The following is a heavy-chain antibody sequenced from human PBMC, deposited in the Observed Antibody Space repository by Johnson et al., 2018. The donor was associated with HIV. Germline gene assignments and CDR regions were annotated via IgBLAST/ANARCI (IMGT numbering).Heavy chain of an antibody. V-gene: IGHV3-30*03. D-gene: IGHD4-17*01. CDR1: GFTFSSYG. J-gene: IGHJ3*02. Sequence: VQVVESGGGVVQPGRSLRLSCAASGFTFSSYGMHWVRQAPGKGLEWVAVISYDGSNKYYADSVKGRFTISRDNSKNTLYLQMNGLSAEDTALYYCARDEYGDYVGDPFDIWGQGTMVTVSS. CDR3: ARDEYGDYVGDPFDI. CDR2: ISYDGSNK.